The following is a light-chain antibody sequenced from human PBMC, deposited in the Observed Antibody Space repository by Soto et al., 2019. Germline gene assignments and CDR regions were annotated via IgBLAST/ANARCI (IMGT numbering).Light chain of an antibody. Sequence: DIHMTHSPSALSASVLYRVTITFQASQDISDVLNWYQQQPGKAPKVLIYDASKLQTGVPSRFSGRGSGKDFTFTTSSLQPDDSGTYYCQQFYDLPITFGQGTRLEIK. CDR1: QDISDV. V-gene: IGKV1-33*01. CDR2: DAS. CDR3: QQFYDLPIT. J-gene: IGKJ5*01.